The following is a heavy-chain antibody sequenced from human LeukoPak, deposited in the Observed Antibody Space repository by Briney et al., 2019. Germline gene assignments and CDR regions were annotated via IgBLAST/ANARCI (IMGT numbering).Heavy chain of an antibody. V-gene: IGHV3-9*01. Sequence: GGSLRLSCAASGFTFEDYVMHWVRQAPGKGLEWVSGISWNSNSIGYADSVRGRFTISRDNAKNSLYLHMNSLKTEDTALYYCAKGEKKWLARQHNYWGQGTLVTVSS. CDR1: GFTFEDYV. CDR3: AKGEKKWLARQHNY. J-gene: IGHJ4*01. D-gene: IGHD6-19*01. CDR2: ISWNSNSI.